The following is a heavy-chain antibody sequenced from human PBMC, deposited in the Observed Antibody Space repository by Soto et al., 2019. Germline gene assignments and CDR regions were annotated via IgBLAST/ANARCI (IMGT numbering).Heavy chain of an antibody. Sequence: ASVKVSCKASGYTFTSYGISWVRQATGQGLEWMGWISAYNGNTNYAQKLQGRVTMTTDTSTSTAYMELRSLRSDDTAVYYCARDVGTVTTVYFQHWGQGTLVTVSS. D-gene: IGHD4-17*01. CDR3: ARDVGTVTTVYFQH. CDR1: GYTFTSYG. CDR2: ISAYNGNT. J-gene: IGHJ1*01. V-gene: IGHV1-18*01.